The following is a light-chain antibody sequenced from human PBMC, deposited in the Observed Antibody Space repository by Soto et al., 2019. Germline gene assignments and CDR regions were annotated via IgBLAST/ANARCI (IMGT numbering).Light chain of an antibody. J-gene: IGLJ3*02. Sequence: QSALTQPPSVSGSPWQSVTISCTGTSIDVGNFDLVSWYQQPPGTAPKLLIYQVSNRPSGVPDRFSGSQSGNTASLTISGLQAEDEADYYCSLKTSSVTWVFGGGTKLTVL. CDR2: QVS. CDR3: SLKTSSVTWV. CDR1: SIDVGNFDL. V-gene: IGLV2-18*01.